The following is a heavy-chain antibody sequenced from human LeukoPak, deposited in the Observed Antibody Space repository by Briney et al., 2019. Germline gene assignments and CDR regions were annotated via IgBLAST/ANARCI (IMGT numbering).Heavy chain of an antibody. CDR2: IGTAGDP. CDR1: GFTFSSYD. Sequence: PGGSLRLSCAASGFTFSSYDMHWVRQATGKGLEWVSAIGTAGDPYYPGSVEGRFTISRENAKNSLYLQMNSLRAGDTAVYYCARGDYDILTGHGGFKYYGMDVWGKGTTVTVSS. CDR3: ARGDYDILTGHGGFKYYGMDV. V-gene: IGHV3-13*05. D-gene: IGHD3-9*01. J-gene: IGHJ6*04.